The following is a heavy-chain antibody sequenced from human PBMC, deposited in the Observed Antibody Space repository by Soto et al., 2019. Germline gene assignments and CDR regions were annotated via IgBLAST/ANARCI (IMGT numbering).Heavy chain of an antibody. J-gene: IGHJ4*02. CDR3: ARQWLKRTSFGY. CDR1: IGSFDSYY. V-gene: IGHV4-4*07. Sequence: QVQVQESGPGLVNASETLSLTCTVSIGSFDSYYWSWIRQPAGKGLEWMGHIHSRGTTNYNPSLKSRITISIDNSQSQLSLTLSSVTAADTAVYYCARQWLKRTSFGYWGRATLVTVSS. CDR2: IHSRGTT. D-gene: IGHD6-19*01.